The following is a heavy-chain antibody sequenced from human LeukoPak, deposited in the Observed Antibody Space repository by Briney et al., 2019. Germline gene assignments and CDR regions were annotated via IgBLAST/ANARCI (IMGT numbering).Heavy chain of an antibody. D-gene: IGHD2-15*01. CDR2: IFSYDER. Sequence: SAPTLVNPTETLTLSSTVAGFSLSNARMRGSWILQPPGNDLGWITYIFSYDERSYSTSLKTTLTISKHTCNSQEVLTTTNMEPVDTATYYSARSYCSGGSCYSYCYYYMDVWGKGTTVTVSS. CDR3: ARSYCSGGSCYSYCYYYMDV. V-gene: IGHV2-26*01. J-gene: IGHJ6*03. CDR1: GFSLSNARMR.